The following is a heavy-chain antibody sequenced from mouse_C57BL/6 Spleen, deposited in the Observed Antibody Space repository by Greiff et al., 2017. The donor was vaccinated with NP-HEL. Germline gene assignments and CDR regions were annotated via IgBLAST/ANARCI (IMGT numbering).Heavy chain of an antibody. CDR1: GYTFTEYT. D-gene: IGHD2-12*01. V-gene: IGHV1-62-2*01. Sequence: QVQLQQSGAELVKPGASVKLSCKASGYTFTEYTIHWVKQRSGQGLEWIGWLYPGSGSIKYNEKLKDNATLTADKSSSIVFMELSRLTSEDSAVYFCARHEDEHYRWAMDYWGQGTSVTVSS. J-gene: IGHJ4*01. CDR2: LYPGSGSI. CDR3: ARHEDEHYRWAMDY.